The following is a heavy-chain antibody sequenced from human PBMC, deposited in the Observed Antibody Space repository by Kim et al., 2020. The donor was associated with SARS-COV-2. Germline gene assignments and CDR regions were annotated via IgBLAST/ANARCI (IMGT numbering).Heavy chain of an antibody. CDR3: AKSIAVAGDFDY. Sequence: YYADSVKGRFTISRDNSKNTLYLQMNSLRAEDTAVYYCAKSIAVAGDFDYWGQGTLVTVSS. D-gene: IGHD6-19*01. J-gene: IGHJ4*02. V-gene: IGHV3-23*01.